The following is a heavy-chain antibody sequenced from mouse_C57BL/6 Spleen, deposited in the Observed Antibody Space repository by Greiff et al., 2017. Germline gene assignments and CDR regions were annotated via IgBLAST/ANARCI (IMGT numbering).Heavy chain of an antibody. J-gene: IGHJ3*01. CDR1: GFSLTSYG. D-gene: IGHD1-1*01. V-gene: IGHV2-6*01. CDR2: IWGVGST. Sequence: VQLVESGPGLVAPSQSLSITCTVSGFSLTSYGVDWVRQSPGKGLEWLGVIWGVGSTNYNSALKSRLSISKDNSKSQVFLKMNSLQTDDTAMYYCASYYGSFPFAYWGQGTLVTVSA. CDR3: ASYYGSFPFAY.